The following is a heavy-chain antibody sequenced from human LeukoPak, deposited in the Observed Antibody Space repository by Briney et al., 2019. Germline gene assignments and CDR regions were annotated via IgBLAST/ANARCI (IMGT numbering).Heavy chain of an antibody. CDR2: ISGSGGST. V-gene: IGHV3-23*01. Sequence: GGSLRLSCAASGFTFSSYAMSWVRQAPGKGLEWVSGISGSGGSTDYADSVKGRFTISRDSSKNTLYLQMNSLRAEDTAVYYCAMIIVATIPGGFDYWGQGTLVTVSS. D-gene: IGHD5-12*01. CDR3: AMIIVATIPGGFDY. CDR1: GFTFSSYA. J-gene: IGHJ4*02.